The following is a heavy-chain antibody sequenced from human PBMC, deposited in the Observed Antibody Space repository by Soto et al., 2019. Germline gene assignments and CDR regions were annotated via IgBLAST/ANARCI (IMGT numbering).Heavy chain of an antibody. J-gene: IGHJ4*02. D-gene: IGHD2-21*01. CDR2: ITGSGDKT. CDR3: ASWGHIVPVSPTDFDH. Sequence: PGGSLRLSCAATSAFRFSSYSMSWVRQTPGKGLEWVSAITGSGDKTYYADSVEGRFTISRDNSKDTHYLQMSSLRAEDTAIYYCASWGHIVPVSPTDFDHWGEGTLVTVSS. CDR1: AFRFSSYS. V-gene: IGHV3-23*01.